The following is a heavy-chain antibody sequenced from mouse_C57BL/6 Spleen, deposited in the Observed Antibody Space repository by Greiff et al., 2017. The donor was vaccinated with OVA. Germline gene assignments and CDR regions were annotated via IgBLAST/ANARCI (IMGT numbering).Heavy chain of an antibody. V-gene: IGHV5-4*01. J-gene: IGHJ4*01. Sequence: EVKLVESGGGLVKPGGSLKLSCAASGFTFSSYAMSWVRQTPEKRLEWVATISDGGSYTYYPDNVKGRFTISRDNAKNNLYLQMSHLKSEDTAMYYCARDYSNYDAKDYWGQGTSVTVSS. D-gene: IGHD2-5*01. CDR1: GFTFSSYA. CDR2: ISDGGSYT. CDR3: ARDYSNYDAKDY.